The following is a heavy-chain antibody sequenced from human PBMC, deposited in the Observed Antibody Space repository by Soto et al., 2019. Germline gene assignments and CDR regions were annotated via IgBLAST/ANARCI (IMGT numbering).Heavy chain of an antibody. J-gene: IGHJ6*03. V-gene: IGHV3-9*01. Sequence: GGSLRLSCAASGFTFDDYAMHWVRQAPGKGLEWVSGISWNSGSIGYADSVKGRFTISRDNAKNSLYLQMNSLRAEDTALYYCAKDIGVWFGGMDVWGKGTTVTVSS. CDR1: GFTFDDYA. D-gene: IGHD3-10*01. CDR3: AKDIGVWFGGMDV. CDR2: ISWNSGSI.